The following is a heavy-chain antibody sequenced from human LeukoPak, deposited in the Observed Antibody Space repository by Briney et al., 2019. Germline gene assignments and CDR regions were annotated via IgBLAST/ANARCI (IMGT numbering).Heavy chain of an antibody. CDR3: ARAPYDILTGYYLYYFDY. J-gene: IGHJ4*02. CDR2: IIPIFGTA. Sequence: SVKVSCKASGGTFSSYAISWVRQAPGQGLEWMGGIIPIFGTANYAQKFQGRVTITADESASTAYMELSSLRSEDTAVYYCARAPYDILTGYYLYYFDYWGQGTLVTVSS. V-gene: IGHV1-69*13. D-gene: IGHD3-9*01. CDR1: GGTFSSYA.